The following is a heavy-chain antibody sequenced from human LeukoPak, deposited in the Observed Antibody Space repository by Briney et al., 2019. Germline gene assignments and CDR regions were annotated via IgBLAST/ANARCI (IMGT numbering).Heavy chain of an antibody. V-gene: IGHV1-69*13. D-gene: IGHD3-3*01. CDR3: ARAHYDFWSGYHKGDYDY. CDR2: IIPIFGTA. J-gene: IGHJ4*02. Sequence: ASVTVSCKASGGTFSSYAISWVRQAPGQGLEWMGGIIPIFGTANYAQKFQGRVTITADESTSTAYMELSSLRSEDTAVYYCARAHYDFWSGYHKGDYDYWGQGTLVTVS. CDR1: GGTFSSYA.